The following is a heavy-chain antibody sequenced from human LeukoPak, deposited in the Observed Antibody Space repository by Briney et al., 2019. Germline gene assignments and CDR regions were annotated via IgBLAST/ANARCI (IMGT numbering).Heavy chain of an antibody. Sequence: PSETLSLTCTVSGGSISSYYWSWIRHPPGKGLEWIGYIYYRGSTNYNPSLKSRVTISVDTSKHQFSLKLSPVTAADTAVYYCARDVGATYDAFDIWGQGTMVTVSS. J-gene: IGHJ3*02. D-gene: IGHD1-26*01. CDR1: GGSISSYY. CDR2: IYYRGST. CDR3: ARDVGATYDAFDI. V-gene: IGHV4-59*01.